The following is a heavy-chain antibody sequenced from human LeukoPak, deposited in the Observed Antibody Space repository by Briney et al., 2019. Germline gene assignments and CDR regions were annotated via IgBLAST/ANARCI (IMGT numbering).Heavy chain of an antibody. CDR1: GFTFSSYS. V-gene: IGHV3-21*01. J-gene: IGHJ4*02. CDR2: ISSSSSYI. CDR3: ARDDYDYVWGSYRHHYFDY. D-gene: IGHD3-16*02. Sequence: GGSLRLSCAASGFTFSSYSMNWVRQAPGKGPEWVSSISSSSSYIYYADSVKGRFTISRDNAKNSLYLQMNSLRAEDTAVYYCARDDYDYVWGSYRHHYFDYWGQGTLVTVSS.